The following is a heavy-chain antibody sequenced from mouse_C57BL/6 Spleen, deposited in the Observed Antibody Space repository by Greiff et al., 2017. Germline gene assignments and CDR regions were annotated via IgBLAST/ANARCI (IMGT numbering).Heavy chain of an antibody. J-gene: IGHJ3*01. V-gene: IGHV1-18*01. D-gene: IGHD2-3*01. Sequence: VQLQQSGPELVKPGASVKIPCKASGYTFTDYNMDWVKQSPGKSLEWIGDITPNNGGTIYNQTLKGKATLTVDKSSSTAYMELRSLTSEDTAVYYCARRDYDCYYPYWGQGTLVTVSA. CDR1: GYTFTDYN. CDR2: ITPNNGGT. CDR3: ARRDYDCYYPY.